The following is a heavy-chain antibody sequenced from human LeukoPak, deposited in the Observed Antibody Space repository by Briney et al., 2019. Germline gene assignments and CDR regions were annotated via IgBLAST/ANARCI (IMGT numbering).Heavy chain of an antibody. J-gene: IGHJ4*02. D-gene: IGHD2-15*01. CDR2: LSGSGGST. CDR3: GGSSCNSFDY. Sequence: PGGSLRLSCAASGFTFSSYGMSWVRQAPGKGLEWVSALSGSGGSTYYADSVKGRFTISRDNSKNTLYLQMNSLRAEDTAVYCSGGSSCNSFDYWGQGTLVTVSS. V-gene: IGHV3-23*01. CDR1: GFTFSSYG.